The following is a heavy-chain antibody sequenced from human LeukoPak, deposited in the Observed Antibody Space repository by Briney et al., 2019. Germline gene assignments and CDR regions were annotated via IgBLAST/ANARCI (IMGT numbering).Heavy chain of an antibody. V-gene: IGHV3-53*01. CDR1: GFTVSSNY. J-gene: IGHJ5*02. CDR3: ARGDTKFCNSASCHNPFDT. D-gene: IGHD2-2*02. CDR2: IYSGGST. Sequence: GGSLRLSCAASGFTVSSNYMSWVRQAPGKGLEWVSVIYSGGSTYYADSVKGRFTISRDNSKNTLYLQMNSLRAEDTAVYYCARGDTKFCNSASCHNPFDTWGQGTRVTVSS.